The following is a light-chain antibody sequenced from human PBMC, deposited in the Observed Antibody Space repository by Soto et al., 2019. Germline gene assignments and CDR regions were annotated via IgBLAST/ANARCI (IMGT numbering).Light chain of an antibody. CDR2: DTS. CDR1: TGAVTSNHH. CDR3: LLSYNAARV. Sequence: VVTQEPSLTVSPGGTVTLTCGSSTGAVTSNHHPYWFQQKAGQAPRTLIYDTSNKHSWTPARFSGSLLGDKAALTLSGAQPEDEAQYYCLLSYNAARVFGGGTQLTVL. J-gene: IGLJ2*01. V-gene: IGLV7-46*01.